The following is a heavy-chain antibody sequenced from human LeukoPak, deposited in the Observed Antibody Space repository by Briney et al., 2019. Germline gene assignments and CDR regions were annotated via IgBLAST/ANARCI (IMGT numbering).Heavy chain of an antibody. CDR3: ARARMSLGDFDY. CDR2: INPNIGDT. V-gene: IGHV1-2*02. CDR1: GYTFTGHY. J-gene: IGHJ4*02. Sequence: ASVKVSCKASGYTFTGHYLHWVRQAPGQGLEWMGWINPNIGDTNYAQKIQGRVTMTRDTSINTVYMELSRLISDDMAVYFCARARMSLGDFDYWGQGTLVTVSS. D-gene: IGHD3-10*01.